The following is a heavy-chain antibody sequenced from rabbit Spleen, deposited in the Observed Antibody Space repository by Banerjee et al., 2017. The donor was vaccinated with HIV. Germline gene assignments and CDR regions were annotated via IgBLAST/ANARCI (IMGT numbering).Heavy chain of an antibody. CDR1: GFSFSSTYH. CDR3: ARDAGSGHYIDAYFDL. Sequence: QSLEESGGDLVKPGASLTLTCTASGFSFSSTYHMCWVRQAPGKGLEWIACIYAGSSGSTYYASWAKGRFTISKTSSTTVTLQMTSLTAADTATYFCARDAGSGHYIDAYFDLWGPGTLVTVS. CDR2: IYAGSSGST. D-gene: IGHD8-1*01. V-gene: IGHV1S40*01. J-gene: IGHJ4*01.